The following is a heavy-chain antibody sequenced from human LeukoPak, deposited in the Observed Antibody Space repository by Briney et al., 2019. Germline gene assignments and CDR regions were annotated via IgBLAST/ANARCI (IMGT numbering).Heavy chain of an antibody. J-gene: IGHJ4*02. CDR2: IHHSGNT. CDR3: ARVKYSVNYYFFDS. V-gene: IGHV4-38-2*02. D-gene: IGHD1-26*01. CDR1: GYSMTSGYY. Sequence: SETLSLTCIVSGYSMTSGYYWGWVRQPQGKGLEWLGSIHHSGNTYYNPSLKSRVSISVDTSKNQFFLSLSSVTATDTAVYHCARVKYSVNYYFFDSWGQGTLVTVSS.